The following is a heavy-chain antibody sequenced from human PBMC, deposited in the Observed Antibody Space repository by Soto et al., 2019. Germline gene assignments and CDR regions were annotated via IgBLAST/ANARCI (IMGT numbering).Heavy chain of an antibody. CDR3: ARDCSGGSCYPGMDV. D-gene: IGHD2-15*01. CDR2: ISSSGYI. J-gene: IGHJ6*02. V-gene: IGHV3-21*01. CDR1: GFNFNSYT. Sequence: GGSLRLSCAASGFNFNSYTINWVRQAPGKRLEWLSSISSSGYIFSTDSVRGRFTISRDNAKNSVYLQINSLRAEDTAVYFCARDCSGGSCYPGMDVWGQGTTVTVPS.